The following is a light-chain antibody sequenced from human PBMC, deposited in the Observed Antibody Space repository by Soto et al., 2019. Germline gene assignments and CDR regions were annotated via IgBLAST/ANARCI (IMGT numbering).Light chain of an antibody. CDR1: QCISSN. V-gene: IGKV3-15*01. Sequence: ELVMTQSPATLSVSPGERATLSCRASQCISSNLAWYQQKPGQAPRFLIYGASTKATGIPARFSGSGSGTEFTLTISSLQSEDFAVYYCQQYNNWPYTFGQGTKLEIK. CDR2: GAS. CDR3: QQYNNWPYT. J-gene: IGKJ2*01.